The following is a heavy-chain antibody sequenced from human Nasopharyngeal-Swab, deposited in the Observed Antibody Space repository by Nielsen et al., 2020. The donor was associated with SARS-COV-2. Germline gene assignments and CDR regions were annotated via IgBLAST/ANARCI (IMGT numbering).Heavy chain of an antibody. V-gene: IGHV4-31*03. CDR3: ARRYYDFWSGYYQGWFDP. D-gene: IGHD3-3*01. CDR1: GGTSSSGGYY. J-gene: IGHJ5*02. CDR2: IYYSGST. Sequence: SETLPLTCTVSGGTSSSGGYYWSRNRQHPGKGQEWIGYIYYSGSTYYNPTLKSRVTISVDTSKNQFSLKLSSVTAADTAVYYCARRYYDFWSGYYQGWFDPWGQGTLVPSPQ.